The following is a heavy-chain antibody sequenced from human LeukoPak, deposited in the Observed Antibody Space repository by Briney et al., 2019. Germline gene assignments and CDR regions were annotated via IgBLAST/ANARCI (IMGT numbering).Heavy chain of an antibody. CDR2: INHSGST. Sequence: SETLSLTCAVYGGSFNGYYWSWIRQPPGKGLEWIGEINHSGSTNYNPSLKSRVTISVDTSKNQFSLKLSSVTAADTAVYYCARLGYCTNGVCYNFDYWGQGTLVTVSS. CDR3: ARLGYCTNGVCYNFDY. J-gene: IGHJ4*02. V-gene: IGHV4-34*01. D-gene: IGHD2-8*01. CDR1: GGSFNGYY.